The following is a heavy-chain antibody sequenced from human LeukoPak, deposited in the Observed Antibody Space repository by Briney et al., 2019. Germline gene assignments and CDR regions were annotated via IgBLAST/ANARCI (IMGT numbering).Heavy chain of an antibody. CDR3: ARDDNYYGSGSYYRSVEY. CDR2: IWYDGSNK. CDR1: GFTFSSYG. D-gene: IGHD3-10*01. V-gene: IGHV3-33*01. Sequence: PGRSLRLSCAASGFTFSSYGMHWVRQAPGKGLEWVAVIWYDGSNKYYADSVKGRFTISRDNSKNTLYLQMNSLRAEDTAVYYRARDDNYYGSGSYYRSVEYWGQGTLVTVSS. J-gene: IGHJ4*02.